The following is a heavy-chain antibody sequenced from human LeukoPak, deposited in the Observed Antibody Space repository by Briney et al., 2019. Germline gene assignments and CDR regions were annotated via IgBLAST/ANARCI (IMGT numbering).Heavy chain of an antibody. J-gene: IGHJ4*02. V-gene: IGHV4-61*02. CDR3: ACYDSSGSPSHYFDY. D-gene: IGHD3-22*01. Sequence: KSSQTLSLTCTVSGGSINSGGYYWSWIRQPAGKGLEWIGRIYTSGSANYNPSLKSRVTISVDTSKNQFSLKLSSVTAADTAVYYCACYDSSGSPSHYFDYWGQGTLVTVSS. CDR1: GGSINSGGYY. CDR2: IYTSGSA.